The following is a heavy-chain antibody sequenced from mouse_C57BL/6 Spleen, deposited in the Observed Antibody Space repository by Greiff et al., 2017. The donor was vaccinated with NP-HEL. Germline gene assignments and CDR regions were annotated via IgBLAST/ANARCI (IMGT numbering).Heavy chain of an antibody. CDR3: ARKKDYYGSPYYAMDY. CDR2: IWSGGST. D-gene: IGHD1-1*01. CDR1: GFSLTSYG. V-gene: IGHV2-2*01. J-gene: IGHJ4*01. Sequence: QVQLKESGPGLVQPSQSLSITCTVSGFSLTSYGVHWVRQSPGKGLEWLGVIWSGGSTDYNAAFISRLSISKDNSKSQVFFKMNSLQADDTAIYYCARKKDYYGSPYYAMDYWGQGTSVTVSS.